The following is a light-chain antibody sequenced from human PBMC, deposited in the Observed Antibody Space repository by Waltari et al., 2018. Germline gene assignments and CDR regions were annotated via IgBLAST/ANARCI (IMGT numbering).Light chain of an antibody. V-gene: IGLV2-23*01. CDR1: SSDVGSYNL. Sequence: QSALTQPASVSGSPGQSITISCTGTSSDVGSYNLVSWYQQHPGKAPKLMIYEGRKRPSGVSNRCSGSKSGNTASLTSSGLQAEDEADYYCCSYAGSSTLVFGGGTKLTV. J-gene: IGLJ2*01. CDR2: EGR. CDR3: CSYAGSSTLV.